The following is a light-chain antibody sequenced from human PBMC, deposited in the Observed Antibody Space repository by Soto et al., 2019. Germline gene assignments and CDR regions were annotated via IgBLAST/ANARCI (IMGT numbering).Light chain of an antibody. J-gene: IGKJ1*01. Sequence: EIVMTQSPATLSVSPGERATLSCRASHSVSSNVAWYQQKPGQAPRLLIYSASTRATGIPARFSGSGSGTEFTLTISSLQSEDFAAYYCQQYNNGWTFGQGTKVDIK. CDR3: QQYNNGWT. V-gene: IGKV3-15*01. CDR2: SAS. CDR1: HSVSSN.